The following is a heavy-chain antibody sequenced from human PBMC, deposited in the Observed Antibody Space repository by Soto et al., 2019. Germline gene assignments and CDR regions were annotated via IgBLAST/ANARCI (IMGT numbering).Heavy chain of an antibody. V-gene: IGHV4-34*01. CDR2: INHSGST. CDR1: GGSFSGYY. J-gene: IGHJ6*02. CDR3: ARDKRYSSSWYYYYYAMDV. Sequence: LSLTCAVYGGSFSGYYWSWIRQPPGKGLEWIGEINHSGSTNYNPSLKSRVTISVDTSKNQFSLKLSSVTAADTAVYYCARDKRYSSSWYYYYYAMDVWGQGTTVTVS. D-gene: IGHD6-13*01.